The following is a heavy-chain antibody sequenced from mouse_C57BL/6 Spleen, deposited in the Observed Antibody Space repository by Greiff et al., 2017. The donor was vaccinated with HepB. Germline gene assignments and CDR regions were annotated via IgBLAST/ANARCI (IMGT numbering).Heavy chain of an antibody. V-gene: IGHV14-4*01. J-gene: IGHJ2*01. CDR1: GFNIKDDY. Sequence: VQLQQSGAELVRPGASVKLSCTASGFNIKDDYMHWVKQRPEQGLEWIGWIDPENGDTEYASKFQGKATITADTSSNTAYLQLSSLTSEDTAVYYCTTRGQLRLQGYWGQGTTLTVSS. D-gene: IGHD3-2*02. CDR3: TTRGQLRLQGY. CDR2: IDPENGDT.